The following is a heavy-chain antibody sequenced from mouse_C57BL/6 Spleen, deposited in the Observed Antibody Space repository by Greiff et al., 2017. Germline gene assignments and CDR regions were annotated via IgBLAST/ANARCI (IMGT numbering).Heavy chain of an antibody. D-gene: IGHD2-4*01. CDR1: GFNIKDYY. J-gene: IGHJ2*01. CDR3: AFYYDYDGDY. V-gene: IGHV14-2*01. Sequence: VQLQQSGAELVKPGASVKLSCTASGFNIKDYYMHWVKQRTEQGLEWIGRIDPEDGETKYATKFQGKATITADTSSNTAYLQLSSLTSEDTAVYYCAFYYDYDGDYWGQGTTLTVSS. CDR2: IDPEDGET.